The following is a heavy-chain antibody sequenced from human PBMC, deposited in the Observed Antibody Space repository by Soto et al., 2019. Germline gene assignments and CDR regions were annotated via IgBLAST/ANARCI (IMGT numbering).Heavy chain of an antibody. V-gene: IGHV3-11*01. CDR3: ARELVKDYGDYGDAFDI. J-gene: IGHJ3*02. CDR2: ISSSGSTI. Sequence: GSLRLSCAASGFTFSDYYMSWIRQAPGKGLEWVSYISSSGSTIYYADSVKGRFTISRDNAKNSLYLQMNSLRAEDTAVYYCARELVKDYGDYGDAFDIWGQGTMVTVSS. D-gene: IGHD4-17*01. CDR1: GFTFSDYY.